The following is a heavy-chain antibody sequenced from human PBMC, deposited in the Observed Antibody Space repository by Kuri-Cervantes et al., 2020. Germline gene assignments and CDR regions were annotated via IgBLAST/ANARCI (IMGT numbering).Heavy chain of an antibody. J-gene: IGHJ6*02. CDR1: GFTFSSYD. D-gene: IGHD3-22*01. CDR2: IGTAGDT. V-gene: IGHV3-13*01. CDR3: ARVGAWFYYYDSSGYFGGMDV. Sequence: GGSLRLSCAASGFTFSSYDMHWVRQATGKGLEWVSAIGTAGDTYYPGSVKGRFTISRENAKNSLYLQMNSLRAGDTAVYYCARVGAWFYYYDSSGYFGGMDVWGQGTTVTVSS.